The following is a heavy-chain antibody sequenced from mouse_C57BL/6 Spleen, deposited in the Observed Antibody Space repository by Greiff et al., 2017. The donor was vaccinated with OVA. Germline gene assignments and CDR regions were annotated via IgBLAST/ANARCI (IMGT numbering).Heavy chain of an antibody. Sequence: EVKLQESGGGLVKPGGSLKLSCAASGFTFSSYAMSWVRQTPEKRLEWVATISDGGSYTYYPDNVKGRFTISRDNAKNNLYLQMSHLKSEDTAMYYCAREDGSSFDYWGQGTTLTVSS. J-gene: IGHJ2*01. CDR1: GFTFSSYA. CDR2: ISDGGSYT. D-gene: IGHD1-1*01. V-gene: IGHV5-4*01. CDR3: AREDGSSFDY.